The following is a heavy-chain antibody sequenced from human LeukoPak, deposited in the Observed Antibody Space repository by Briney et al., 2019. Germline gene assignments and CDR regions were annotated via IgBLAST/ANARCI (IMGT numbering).Heavy chain of an antibody. CDR2: INHSGST. D-gene: IGHD6-19*01. V-gene: IGHV4-34*01. CDR3: ARRGWYSSGWYAWFDP. Sequence: PSETLSLTCAVYGGSFSGYYWSWIRQPPGKGLEWIGEINHSGSTNYNPSPKSRVTISVDTSKNQFSLKLSSVTAADTAVYYCARRGWYSSGWYAWFDPWGQGTLVTVSS. CDR1: GGSFSGYY. J-gene: IGHJ5*02.